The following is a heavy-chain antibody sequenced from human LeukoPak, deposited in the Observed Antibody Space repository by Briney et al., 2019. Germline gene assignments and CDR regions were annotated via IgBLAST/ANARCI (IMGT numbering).Heavy chain of an antibody. D-gene: IGHD3-16*02. CDR1: GFTVSSLA. Sequence: GGFLRLSCAASGFTVSSLAMHWVRQAPGKGLEWVSSSGTRSGTKYYADSVKGRFTISRDSALNSVSLQINSLRAEDTAVYYCVVRITYGELSDPDFSGQGILVTVSS. CDR3: VVRITYGELSDPDF. CDR2: SGTRSGTK. J-gene: IGHJ4*02. V-gene: IGHV3-21*01.